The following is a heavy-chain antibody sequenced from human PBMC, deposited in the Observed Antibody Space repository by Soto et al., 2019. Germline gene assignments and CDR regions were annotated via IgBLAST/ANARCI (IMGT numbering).Heavy chain of an antibody. CDR2: IDWDDDK. CDR1: GFSLSTSGMC. D-gene: IGHD6-19*01. Sequence: SGPTLVNPTQTLPLTCTFSGFSLSTSGMCVRWIRQPPGKALECLALIDWDDDKYYSTSLKTRLTISKDTSKNQVVLTMTNMDPVDTATYYCARRPGIAVAGLAPYYDYGMDVWGQGTTVTVSS. J-gene: IGHJ6*02. CDR3: ARRPGIAVAGLAPYYDYGMDV. V-gene: IGHV2-70*01.